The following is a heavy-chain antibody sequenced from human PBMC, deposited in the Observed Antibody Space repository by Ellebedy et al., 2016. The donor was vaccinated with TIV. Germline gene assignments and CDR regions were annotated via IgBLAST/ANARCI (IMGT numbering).Heavy chain of an antibody. V-gene: IGHV3-33*01. CDR2: IWDDGTNK. D-gene: IGHD6-19*01. CDR1: GFTFSNYG. Sequence: GESLKISCAASGFTFSNYGMHWVRQAPGKGLEWVAFIWDDGTNKYYPDSVKGRFTISRDNFKNTLYLQMNSLRVEDTAVYYCARAFIPVAVAVTGEYWGQGTLVTVSS. J-gene: IGHJ4*02. CDR3: ARAFIPVAVAVTGEY.